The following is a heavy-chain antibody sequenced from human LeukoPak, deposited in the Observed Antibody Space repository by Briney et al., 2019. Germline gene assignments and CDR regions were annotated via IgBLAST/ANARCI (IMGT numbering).Heavy chain of an antibody. CDR2: INPSGGST. CDR3: AREKVRAAAGTFAPYYYYGMDV. V-gene: IGHV1-46*01. D-gene: IGHD6-13*01. CDR1: GYTFTSYY. Sequence: ASVKVSCKASGYTFTSYYMHWVRQAPGQGLEWMGIINPSGGSTSYAQKFQGRVTMTRDTSTSTVYMELSSLRSEDTAVYYCAREKVRAAAGTFAPYYYYGMDVWGQGTTVTVSS. J-gene: IGHJ6*02.